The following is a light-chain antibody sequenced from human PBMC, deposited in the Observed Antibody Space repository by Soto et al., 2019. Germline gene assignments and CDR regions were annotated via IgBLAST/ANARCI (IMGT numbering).Light chain of an antibody. J-gene: IGLJ1*01. CDR3: SSYTTTSSYV. V-gene: IGLV2-14*01. Sequence: QSVLTQPASVSGSPGQSITISCTGTSSDVGAYSYVSWYQQHPGKAPKLMIYEVSNRPAGVSNRFSGSKSVNTASLTISGLQAEDEADYYCSSYTTTSSYVFGTRTKVTVL. CDR2: EVS. CDR1: SSDVGAYSY.